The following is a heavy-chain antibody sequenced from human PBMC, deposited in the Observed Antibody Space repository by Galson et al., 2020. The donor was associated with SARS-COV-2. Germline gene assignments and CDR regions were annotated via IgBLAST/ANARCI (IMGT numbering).Heavy chain of an antibody. CDR2: IYSDGST. D-gene: IGHD3-16*01. Sequence: GGSLRLSCAASGFTVSANYISWVRQAPGKGLEWVSVIYSDGSTSYADSVKGRITISRDTSKNTLYLQMNSLRAEESAVYYCARDRGGGYGLDVWGQGTTVSVSS. J-gene: IGHJ6*02. V-gene: IGHV3-53*01. CDR1: GFTVSANY. CDR3: ARDRGGGYGLDV.